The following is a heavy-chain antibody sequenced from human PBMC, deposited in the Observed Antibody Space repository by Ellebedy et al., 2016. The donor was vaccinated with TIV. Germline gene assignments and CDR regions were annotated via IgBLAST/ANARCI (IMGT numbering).Heavy chain of an antibody. D-gene: IGHD4-17*01. J-gene: IGHJ5*02. Sequence: GESLKISCAASGFNFRSYWMAWVRQAPGKGLEWVAKIRQEGDEIYYVESVKGRFTISRDNAKNSLYLQMDNLRVEDTAVYFCARRGSYGDYAVHNNNWFDRWGQGTLVTVSS. CDR1: GFNFRSYW. CDR3: ARRGSYGDYAVHNNNWFDR. CDR2: IRQEGDEI. V-gene: IGHV3-7*01.